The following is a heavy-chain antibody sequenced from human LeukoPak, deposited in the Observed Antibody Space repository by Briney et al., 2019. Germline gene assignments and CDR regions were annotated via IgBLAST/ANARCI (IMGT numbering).Heavy chain of an antibody. V-gene: IGHV1-18*01. Sequence: ASVKVSCKASGYTFTSYGISWVRQAPGQGREWMGWISAYNGNTNYAQKLQGRVTMTTDTSTSTAYMELRSLRSDDTAVYYCARVQPSDIVVVVAAYPYFDYWGQGTLVTVSS. CDR3: ARVQPSDIVVVVAAYPYFDY. J-gene: IGHJ4*02. CDR1: GYTFTSYG. CDR2: ISAYNGNT. D-gene: IGHD2-15*01.